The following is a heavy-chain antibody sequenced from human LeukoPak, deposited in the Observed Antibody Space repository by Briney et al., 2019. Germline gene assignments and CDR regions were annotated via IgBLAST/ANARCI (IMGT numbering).Heavy chain of an antibody. CDR3: AKDDDGYYYYYYMDV. CDR2: IRYDGSNK. V-gene: IGHV3-30*02. J-gene: IGHJ6*03. D-gene: IGHD3-3*01. Sequence: TGGSLRLSCAASGFTFSSYGMHWVRQAPCKGLEWVAFIRYDGSNKYYADSVKGRFTISRDNSKNTLYLQMNSLRAEDTAVYYCAKDDDGYYYYYYMDVWGKGTTVTVSS. CDR1: GFTFSSYG.